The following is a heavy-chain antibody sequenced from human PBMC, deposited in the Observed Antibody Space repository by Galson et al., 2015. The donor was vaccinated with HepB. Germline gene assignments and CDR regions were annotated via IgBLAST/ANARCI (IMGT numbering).Heavy chain of an antibody. J-gene: IGHJ4*02. CDR1: GFTFSSSE. Sequence: SLRLSCAASGFTFSSSEMHWVRQVSGKGLEWVSAIGNADDTYYADSVKGRFTISRENAKNSLYLQMNSLRAEDTAVFYCVAGPDYGDYGQDYWGQGTLVTVSS. V-gene: IGHV3-13*01. CDR3: VAGPDYGDYGQDY. CDR2: IGNADDT. D-gene: IGHD4-17*01.